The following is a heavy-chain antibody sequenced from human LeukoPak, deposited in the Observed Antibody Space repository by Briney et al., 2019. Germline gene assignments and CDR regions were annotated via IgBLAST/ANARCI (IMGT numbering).Heavy chain of an antibody. CDR2: IIPIFDTS. J-gene: IGHJ1*01. CDR1: GDTFSNYA. V-gene: IGHV1-69*13. CDR3: PRASTSTLVTTYFQH. Sequence: SVKVSCKASGDTFSNYAISWVRQAPGQGLEWVAGIIPIFDTSKYAQKFQGRVIITADESTTTAYMELSSLRSDDTAVYYCPRASTSTLVTTYFQHWGQGTLVTVSS. D-gene: IGHD1-1*01.